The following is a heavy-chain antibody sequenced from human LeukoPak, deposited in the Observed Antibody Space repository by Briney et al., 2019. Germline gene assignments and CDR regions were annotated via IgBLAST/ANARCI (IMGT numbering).Heavy chain of an antibody. CDR3: ARGRLTVVTSDYWYFDL. J-gene: IGHJ2*01. Sequence: SETLSLTCAVYGGSFSGYYWSWIRQPPGKGLEWIGEINHSGSTNYNPSLKSRVTISVDTSKNQFSLKLSSVTAADTAVYYCARGRLTVVTSDYWYFDLWGRGTLVTVSS. V-gene: IGHV4-34*01. D-gene: IGHD4-23*01. CDR1: GGSFSGYY. CDR2: INHSGST.